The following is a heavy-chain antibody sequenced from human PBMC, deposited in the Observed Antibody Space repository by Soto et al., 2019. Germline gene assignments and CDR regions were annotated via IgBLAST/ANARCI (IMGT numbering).Heavy chain of an antibody. V-gene: IGHV3-23*01. D-gene: IGHD3-9*01. CDR1: GFTFSDYY. J-gene: IGHJ3*02. CDR2: ISGSGGST. CDR3: AKINILTGYYHDAFDI. Sequence: GGSLRLSCAASGFTFSDYYMSWVRQAPGKGLEWVSAISGSGGSTYYADSVKGRFTISRDNSKNTLYLQMNSLRAEDTAVYYCAKINILTGYYHDAFDIWGQGTMVTVSS.